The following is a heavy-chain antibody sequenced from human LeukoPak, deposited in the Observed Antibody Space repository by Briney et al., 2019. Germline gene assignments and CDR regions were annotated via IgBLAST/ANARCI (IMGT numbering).Heavy chain of an antibody. CDR3: ARARVQYFDWLPQKGDAFDI. CDR1: GFTFSSYS. J-gene: IGHJ3*02. V-gene: IGHV3-21*01. CDR2: ISSSSSYI. D-gene: IGHD3-9*01. Sequence: GGSLRLSCAASGFTFSSYSMNWVRQAPGKGLEWVSSISSSSSYIYYADSVKGRFTISRDNAKNSLYLQMNSLRAEDTAVYYCARARVQYFDWLPQKGDAFDIWGQGTMVTVSS.